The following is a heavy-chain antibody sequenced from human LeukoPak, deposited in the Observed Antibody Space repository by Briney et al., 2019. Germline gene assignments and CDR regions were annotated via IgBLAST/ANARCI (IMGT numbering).Heavy chain of an antibody. CDR3: AKVVTYSYGPTNY. Sequence: GGSLRLSCAASGFTFSSYAMSWVRQAPGKGLEWVSAISGSGGSTYYADSVKGRFTISRDNFKNTLYLQMNSLRAEDTAVYYCAKVVTYSYGPTNYWGQGTLVTVSS. CDR2: ISGSGGST. D-gene: IGHD5-18*01. J-gene: IGHJ4*02. CDR1: GFTFSSYA. V-gene: IGHV3-23*01.